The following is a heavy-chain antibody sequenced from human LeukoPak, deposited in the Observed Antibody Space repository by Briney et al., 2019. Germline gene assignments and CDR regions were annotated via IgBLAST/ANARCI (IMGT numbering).Heavy chain of an antibody. D-gene: IGHD3-3*01. V-gene: IGHV1-24*01. CDR3: AAGGLYDLLPY. CDR1: GHTLSDLT. Sequence: ASVKVSCKVSGHTLSDLTMHWVRQAPGKGLEWMGGFDPGNGEIIYAQKFEGRVTMTENASTDTAYMELSSLKSEDTAVYYCAAGGLYDLLPYWGQGTLVTVSS. J-gene: IGHJ4*02. CDR2: FDPGNGEI.